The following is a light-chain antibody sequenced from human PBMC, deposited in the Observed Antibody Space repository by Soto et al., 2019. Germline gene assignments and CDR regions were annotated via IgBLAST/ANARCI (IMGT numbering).Light chain of an antibody. Sequence: SYELTQPPSGQTASITCSGDKLGDKYACWYQQKPGQSPVLVIYQDSKRPSGIPERFSGSNSGNTATLTISGTQAMDEADYYCQAWDSSTVVFGGGTKVTVL. CDR3: QAWDSSTVV. CDR2: QDS. V-gene: IGLV3-1*01. J-gene: IGLJ2*01. CDR1: KLGDKY.